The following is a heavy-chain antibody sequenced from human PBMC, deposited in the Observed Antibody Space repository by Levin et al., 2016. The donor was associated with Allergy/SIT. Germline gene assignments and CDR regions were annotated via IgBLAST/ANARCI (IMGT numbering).Heavy chain of an antibody. J-gene: IGHJ4*02. CDR2: ISWNSGTI. CDR3: ARGPGLAANKRYFDA. Sequence: GGSLRLSCVGSGFNFDDYAFHWVRQTPGKGLEWVAGISWNSGTIVYADSVKGRFTISRDNAKDSLYLQMNSLRGDDTALYYCARGPGLAANKRYFDAWGQGTLVTVSS. CDR1: GFNFDDYA. D-gene: IGHD1/OR15-1a*01. V-gene: IGHV3-9*01.